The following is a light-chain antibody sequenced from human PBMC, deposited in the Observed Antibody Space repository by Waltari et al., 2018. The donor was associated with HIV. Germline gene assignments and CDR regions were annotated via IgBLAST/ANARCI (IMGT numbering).Light chain of an antibody. CDR2: DAS. V-gene: IGKV3D-15*03. J-gene: IGKJ2*01. CDR1: QSVSSH. Sequence: EIVMTQSPATLSVSTGESATLSCRASQSVSSHLAWYQQKPGQAPRLLIYDASIRATGTPARIRGSGSGTDFTLTVSILQSEDFAIYYCQQYHDWYTFGQGTKL. CDR3: QQYHDWYT.